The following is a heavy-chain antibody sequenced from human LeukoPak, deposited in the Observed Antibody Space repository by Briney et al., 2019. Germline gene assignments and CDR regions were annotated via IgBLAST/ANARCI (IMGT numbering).Heavy chain of an antibody. CDR1: GFTFSNHG. Sequence: GGSLRLSCAASGFTFSNHGMHWVRQAPGKGLEWVALIWYDGSAKYYGDSVKGRFTVSRDNSKNMVYLQMNSLRVEDTAVYYCAKNVDMATGAPDYDFWGQGSLVTVSS. V-gene: IGHV3-33*06. CDR2: IWYDGSAK. D-gene: IGHD5-24*01. J-gene: IGHJ4*02. CDR3: AKNVDMATGAPDYDF.